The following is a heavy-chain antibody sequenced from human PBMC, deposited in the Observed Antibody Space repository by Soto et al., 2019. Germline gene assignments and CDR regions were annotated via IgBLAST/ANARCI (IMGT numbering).Heavy chain of an antibody. CDR3: AKDLLGPCRAYGMDV. D-gene: IGHD7-27*01. CDR2: ISYDGSNK. CDR1: GFTFSSYG. J-gene: IGHJ6*02. V-gene: IGHV3-30*18. Sequence: QVQLVESGGGVVQPGRSLRLSCAASGFTFSSYGMHWVRQAPGKGLEWVAVISYDGSNKYYADSVKGRFTISRDSSKNTLYLQMNSLRAEVTAVYYCAKDLLGPCRAYGMDVWDQGTTVTVSS.